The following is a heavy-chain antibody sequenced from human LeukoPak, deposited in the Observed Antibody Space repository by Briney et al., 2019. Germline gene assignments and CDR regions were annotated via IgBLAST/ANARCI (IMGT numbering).Heavy chain of an antibody. CDR3: ARRRLLWFGELWPRNWFDP. CDR2: IYYSGST. Sequence: SETLSLTCTVSGGSISSSSYYWGWIRQPPGKGLEWIGSIYYSGSTYYNPSLKSRVTISVDTSKNQFSLKLSSVTAADTAVYYCARRRLLWFGELWPRNWFDPWGQGTLVTVSS. CDR1: GGSISSSSYY. J-gene: IGHJ5*02. V-gene: IGHV4-39*07. D-gene: IGHD3-10*01.